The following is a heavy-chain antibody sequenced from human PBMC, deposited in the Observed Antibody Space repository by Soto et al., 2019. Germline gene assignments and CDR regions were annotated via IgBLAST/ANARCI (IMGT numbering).Heavy chain of an antibody. D-gene: IGHD3-10*01. J-gene: IGHJ6*02. CDR1: GFTFSTYA. CDR3: AKPPGNSSTLYYYYGLDV. V-gene: IGHV3-23*01. CDR2: ISGSGGTT. Sequence: EVQLLESGGGLVQPGGSLRLSCAASGFTFSTYAMTWVRQAPGKGLEWVSAISGSGGTTYYADSVKGRFTISRDNSKNTLYLQMIGLGAEDTAVYYCAKPPGNSSTLYYYYGLDVWGQGTTVTVSS.